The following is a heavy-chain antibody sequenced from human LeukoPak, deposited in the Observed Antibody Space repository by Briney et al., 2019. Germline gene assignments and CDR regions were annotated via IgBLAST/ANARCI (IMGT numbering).Heavy chain of an antibody. V-gene: IGHV3-23*03. CDR3: AKDWYDY. Sequence: GGSLRLSCVASGFTFSNYAMIWVRQAPGKGLEWVSVFSNRTHCADSVKGRFTTSRDNSRNTLYLEMNNLRAEDTAIYYCAKDWYDYWGQGTLVTVSS. CDR2: FSNRT. J-gene: IGHJ4*02. D-gene: IGHD6-13*01. CDR1: GFTFSNYA.